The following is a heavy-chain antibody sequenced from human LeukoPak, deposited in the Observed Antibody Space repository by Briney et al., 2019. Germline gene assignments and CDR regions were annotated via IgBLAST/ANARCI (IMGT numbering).Heavy chain of an antibody. V-gene: IGHV1-2*02. CDR2: INPNSGGT. J-gene: IGHJ4*02. Sequence: GASVKVSCKASGYTFTGYYMHWVRQAPGQGLEWMGWINPNSGGTNYAQKFQGRVTMTRDTSISTAYMELSRLRSDDTAVYYCARESDDYVWGSYRPFDYWGQGTLVTVSS. CDR1: GYTFTGYY. D-gene: IGHD3-16*02. CDR3: ARESDDYVWGSYRPFDY.